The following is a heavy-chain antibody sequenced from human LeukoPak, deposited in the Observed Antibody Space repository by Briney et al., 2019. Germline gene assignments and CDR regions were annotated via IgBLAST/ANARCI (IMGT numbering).Heavy chain of an antibody. Sequence: ASVKVSCKASGYTFTSYGISWVRQAPGQGLEWMGWISAYNGNTNYAQKLQGRVTMTTDTSTSTAYMELRSLRSDDTAVYCCARETRDFWSGYYTPVYWGQGTLVTVSS. CDR2: ISAYNGNT. D-gene: IGHD3-3*01. J-gene: IGHJ4*02. V-gene: IGHV1-18*01. CDR3: ARETRDFWSGYYTPVY. CDR1: GYTFTSYG.